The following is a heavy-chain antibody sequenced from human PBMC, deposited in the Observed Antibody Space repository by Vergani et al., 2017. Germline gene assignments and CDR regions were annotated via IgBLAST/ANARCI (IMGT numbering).Heavy chain of an antibody. D-gene: IGHD6-19*01. CDR1: GFTFSSYS. CDR2: ISSSSSYI. J-gene: IGHJ6*03. CDR3: ARSGSXWYAGRSPHYYMDV. V-gene: IGHV3-21*01. Sequence: EVQLVESGGGLVKPGGSLRLSCAASGFTFSSYSMNWVRQAPGKGLEWVSSISSSSSYIYYADSVKGRFTISRDNAKNSLYLQMNSLRAEDTAVYYCARSGSXWYAGRSPHYYMDVWGKGTTVTVSS.